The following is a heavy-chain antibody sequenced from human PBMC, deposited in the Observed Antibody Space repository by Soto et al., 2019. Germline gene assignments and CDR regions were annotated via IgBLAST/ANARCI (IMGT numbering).Heavy chain of an antibody. CDR3: ARGPAYYEILTSNYSHWLDP. CDR2: INAGNGNT. J-gene: IGHJ5*02. CDR1: YG. D-gene: IGHD3-9*01. Sequence: YGLRCVLQANKQRLEWMGWINAGNGNTKYSQKFQGRVTITRNTSASTAYMELSSLRSEDTAVYYCARGPAYYEILTSNYSHWLDPSGQRTLVSGSS. V-gene: IGHV1-3*01.